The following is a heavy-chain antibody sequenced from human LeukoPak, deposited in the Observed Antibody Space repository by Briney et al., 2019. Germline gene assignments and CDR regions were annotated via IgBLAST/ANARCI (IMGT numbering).Heavy chain of an antibody. CDR1: GYTFTGYY. Sequence: GASVKVSCKASGYTFTGYYMHWVRQAPGQGLEWMGWINPNSGGTNYAQKFQGWVTMTRDTSISTAYMELSRLRSDDTAVYYCARAPGYSSSWYDYWSQGTLVTVSS. CDR2: INPNSGGT. J-gene: IGHJ4*02. D-gene: IGHD6-13*01. CDR3: ARAPGYSSSWYDY. V-gene: IGHV1-2*04.